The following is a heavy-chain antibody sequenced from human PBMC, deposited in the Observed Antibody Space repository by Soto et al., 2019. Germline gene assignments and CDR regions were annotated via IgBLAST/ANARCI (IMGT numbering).Heavy chain of an antibody. CDR2: IFYSGST. CDR1: GGFMISYY. V-gene: IGHV4-59*01. Sequence: GGFMISYYWPWIREPPGRGLEWIGFIFYSGSTNYNPSLKSRATLSADTSKNQISLKLSSVTAADTVVYYCAREPYIGNEGLFDPWCQGTLVTVSS. D-gene: IGHD1-1*01. CDR3: AREPYIGNEGLFDP. J-gene: IGHJ5*02.